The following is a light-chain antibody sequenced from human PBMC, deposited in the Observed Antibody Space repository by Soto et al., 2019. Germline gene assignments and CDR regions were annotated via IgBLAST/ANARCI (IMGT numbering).Light chain of an antibody. CDR3: QQAKTFPLT. V-gene: IGKV1D-12*01. Sequence: DIQMTQSPSSVSASVGDRVTITCRASQDITNWLAWYQQNPGRAPKVLIYAASSLESGVPSRFSGSRSGTEYTLTISSLQPEDFATYHCQQAKTFPLTFGGGTKVESK. CDR1: QDITNW. J-gene: IGKJ4*01. CDR2: AAS.